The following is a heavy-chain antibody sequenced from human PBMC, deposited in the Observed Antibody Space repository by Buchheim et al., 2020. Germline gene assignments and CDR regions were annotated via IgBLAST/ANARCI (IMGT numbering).Heavy chain of an antibody. D-gene: IGHD2-21*02. CDR3: ARDFCGGDCYLFDY. J-gene: IGHJ4*02. V-gene: IGHV3-7*01. CDR2: IKQDGSEK. Sequence: EVQLVESGGVLVQPGGSLRLSCAASGFPFSTYSMSWVRQAPGKGLEWLAKIKQDGSEKYYVDSVKGRFPISRDNAKNSLSLHMNSLRAEDTAVYYCARDFCGGDCYLFDYWGQGTL. CDR1: GFPFSTYS.